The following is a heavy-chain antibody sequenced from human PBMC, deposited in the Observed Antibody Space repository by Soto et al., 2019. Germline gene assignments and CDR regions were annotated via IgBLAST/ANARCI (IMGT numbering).Heavy chain of an antibody. J-gene: IGHJ3*02. Sequence: GSLRLSCAASGFICSDYDMSWVRQAPGKGLEWVSTILVGGSTHYEDSVKGRFTISRDRSKNTVYLQMNSLTVGDTAVYYCAKATATGGGAFDICGQGAMVTVSS. D-gene: IGHD2-8*02. V-gene: IGHV3-23*01. CDR1: GFICSDYD. CDR3: AKATATGGGAFDI. CDR2: ILVGGST.